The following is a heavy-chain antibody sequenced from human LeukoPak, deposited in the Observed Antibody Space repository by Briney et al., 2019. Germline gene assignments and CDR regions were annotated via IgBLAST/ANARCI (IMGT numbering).Heavy chain of an antibody. V-gene: IGHV3-23*01. CDR3: AKGHSSGYYPYYYYYGMDV. J-gene: IGHJ6*02. D-gene: IGHD3-22*01. Sequence: GGSLRLSCAASGFTFTRYSMTWVRQAPGKGLEWVSAISGSGGSTYYADSVKGRFTISRDNSKNTLYLQMNSLRAEDTAVYYCAKGHSSGYYPYYYYYGMDVWGQGTTVTVSS. CDR2: ISGSGGST. CDR1: GFTFTRYS.